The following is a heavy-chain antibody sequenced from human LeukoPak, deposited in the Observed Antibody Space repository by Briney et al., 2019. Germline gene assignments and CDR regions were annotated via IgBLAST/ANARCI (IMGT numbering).Heavy chain of an antibody. CDR3: AKAGGSGSYGLQYYYYTDV. V-gene: IGHV3-23*01. CDR2: ISGSGGST. J-gene: IGHJ6*03. Sequence: PGGSLRLSCAASGFTFSSYAMSWVRQAPGKGLEWVSAISGSGGSTYYADSVKGRFTISRDNSKNTLYLQMNSLRAEDTALYYCAKAGGSGSYGLQYYYYTDVWGKGTTVTVSS. D-gene: IGHD3-10*01. CDR1: GFTFSSYA.